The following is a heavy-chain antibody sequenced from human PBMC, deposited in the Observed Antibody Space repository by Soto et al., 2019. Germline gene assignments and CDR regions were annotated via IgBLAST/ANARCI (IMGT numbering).Heavy chain of an antibody. CDR1: GGSISSGGYY. CDR3: ARDHGSYDYGAQNWFDP. V-gene: IGHV4-31*03. CDR2: IYYSGST. D-gene: IGHD4-17*01. Sequence: QVQLQESGPGLVKPSQTLSLTCTVSGGSISSGGYYWSWIRQHPGKGLEWIGYIYYSGSTYYNPSLKSRVTISVDTSKNQFSLKLSSVTAADTAVYYCARDHGSYDYGAQNWFDPWGQGTLVTVSS. J-gene: IGHJ5*02.